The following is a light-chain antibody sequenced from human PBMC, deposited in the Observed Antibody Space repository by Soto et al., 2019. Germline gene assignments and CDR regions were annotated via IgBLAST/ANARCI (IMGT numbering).Light chain of an antibody. CDR1: QSVSSN. CDR3: QQRSNWPRNPWT. Sequence: EIVMTQSPATLSVSPLEIAARSLMASQSVSSNLAWYQQNPGQAPRLITYDASNRATGIPARFSGSGSGTDFTLTISSLEPEDFPVYYCQQRSNWPRNPWTFGQGTKVDIK. CDR2: DAS. J-gene: IGKJ1*01. V-gene: IGKV3-11*01.